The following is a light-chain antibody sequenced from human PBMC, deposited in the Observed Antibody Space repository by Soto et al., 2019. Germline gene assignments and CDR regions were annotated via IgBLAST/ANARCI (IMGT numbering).Light chain of an antibody. V-gene: IGKV3-20*01. J-gene: IGKJ1*01. CDR1: QSVSSSY. Sequence: EIVLKQSQGTLSLSPGERPTLFSRAIQSVSSSYLAWYQQKPGQAPRLLIYGASSRATGIPDRFSGSGSGTDFTLTISRMEPEDFVVYYGQQYGSSPLWTFCQGTKVDIK. CDR3: QQYGSSPLWT. CDR2: GAS.